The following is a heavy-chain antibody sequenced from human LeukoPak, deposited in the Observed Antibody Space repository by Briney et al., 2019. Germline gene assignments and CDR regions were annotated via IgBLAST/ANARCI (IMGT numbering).Heavy chain of an antibody. V-gene: IGHV3-53*01. CDR3: AREDYYDSSGLN. CDR2: IYSGGST. CDR1: GFTVSSNY. D-gene: IGHD3-22*01. J-gene: IGHJ4*02. Sequence: PGGSLRLSCAASGFTVSSNYMSWVRQAPGKGLEWVSVIYSGGSTYYAGSVKGRFTISRDNSKNTLYLQMNSLRAEDTAVYYCAREDYYDSSGLNWGQGTLVTVSS.